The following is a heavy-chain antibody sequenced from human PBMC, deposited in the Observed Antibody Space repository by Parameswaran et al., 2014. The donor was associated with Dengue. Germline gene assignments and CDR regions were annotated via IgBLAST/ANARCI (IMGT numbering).Heavy chain of an antibody. V-gene: IGHV5-51*01. CDR3: ARGTMGDV. J-gene: IGHJ6*02. Sequence: VRQMPGKGLEWMGIIYPGDSDTRYSPSFQGQVTISADKSISTAYLQWSSLKASDTATYYCARGTMGDVWGQGTTVTVSS. D-gene: IGHD1-7*01. CDR2: IYPGDSDT.